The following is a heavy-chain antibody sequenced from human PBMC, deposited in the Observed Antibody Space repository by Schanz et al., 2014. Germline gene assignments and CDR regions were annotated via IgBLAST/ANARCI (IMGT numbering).Heavy chain of an antibody. CDR1: GFTVNTNY. J-gene: IGHJ3*02. CDR2: SGSGGST. Sequence: EVQLVESGGGLIQPGGSLRLSCAVSGFTVNTNYMSWVRQAPGKGLEWVSAISGSGGSTYYTDSLKGRFTISRDNAKNSLYLQMNSLRAEDTAMYYCARVLRGVLPATLGDAFDIWGQGTMVTISS. D-gene: IGHD2-15*01. V-gene: IGHV3-21*02. CDR3: ARVLRGVLPATLGDAFDI.